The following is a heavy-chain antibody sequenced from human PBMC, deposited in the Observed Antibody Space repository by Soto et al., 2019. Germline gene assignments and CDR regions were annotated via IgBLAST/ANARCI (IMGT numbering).Heavy chain of an antibody. J-gene: IGHJ5*02. Sequence: QVQLVQSGAEVKKPGASVKVSCKASGYTFTSYYMHWVRQAPGQGLEWMGIINPSGGSTSYAQKLQGRVTMTRDTSTSTVYMELSSLRSEDTAVYYCARDGGFGELLFGPNWFDPWGQGTLVTVSS. CDR2: INPSGGST. CDR3: ARDGGFGELLFGPNWFDP. V-gene: IGHV1-46*03. CDR1: GYTFTSYY. D-gene: IGHD3-10*01.